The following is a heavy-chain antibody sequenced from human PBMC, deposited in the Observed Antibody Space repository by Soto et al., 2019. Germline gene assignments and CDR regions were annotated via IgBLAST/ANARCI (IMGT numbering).Heavy chain of an antibody. CDR1: GGTSTRYA. Sequence: QERLVQSGAEVRKPGSSVKVSCKVTGGTSTRYAIDWVRQAPGQGLEWMGGIVPMFGTSKYAQKFQGRVTITADTSTNIAHMEVRSLRSEDTAVYYCNRGSEYDFWSGYLWGQGTLVSVSS. CDR2: IVPMFGTS. D-gene: IGHD3-3*01. J-gene: IGHJ4*02. CDR3: NRGSEYDFWSGYL. V-gene: IGHV1-69*06.